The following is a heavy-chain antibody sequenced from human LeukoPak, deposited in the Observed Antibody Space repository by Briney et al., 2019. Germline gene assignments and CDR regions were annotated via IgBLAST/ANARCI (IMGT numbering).Heavy chain of an antibody. CDR2: ISGSGGST. CDR3: AKAYYYYDSSGYYF. J-gene: IGHJ4*02. D-gene: IGHD3-22*01. CDR1: GFTFSSYA. Sequence: GGSLRLSCAASGFTFSSYAISWVRQAPAKGLEWVSAISGSGGSTYYADSVKGRFTISRDNSKNTMYPHMNSLRAEATAVYYCAKAYYYYDSSGYYFWGQGTLVTVSS. V-gene: IGHV3-23*01.